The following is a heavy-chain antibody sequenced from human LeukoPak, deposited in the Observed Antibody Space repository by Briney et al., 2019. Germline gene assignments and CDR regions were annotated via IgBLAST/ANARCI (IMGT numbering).Heavy chain of an antibody. CDR2: IYNGGST. Sequence: PGGSLRLSCAASGFSVSSNYMAWVRQAPGKGLEWVSVIYNGGSTKYGDSVKDRLTISRDNSKNTLHLQMNSLRAEDTALYYCARASRWLAFDDWGQGALVTVSA. CDR3: ARASRWLAFDD. CDR1: GFSVSSNY. V-gene: IGHV3-66*01. J-gene: IGHJ4*02. D-gene: IGHD6-19*01.